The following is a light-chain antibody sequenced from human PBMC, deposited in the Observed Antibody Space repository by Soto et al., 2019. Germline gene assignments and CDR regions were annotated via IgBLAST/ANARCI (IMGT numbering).Light chain of an antibody. CDR1: QSVINN. Sequence: EVVMTQSPATLSVSPGERATLSCRASQSVINNLAWYQQKPGQAPSLLIYDASTRATGIPARFSGSGSGTEFTLTISSLQSQDFAVYYCHQYYKLPLTFGGGTKVEI. J-gene: IGKJ4*01. V-gene: IGKV3-15*01. CDR3: HQYYKLPLT. CDR2: DAS.